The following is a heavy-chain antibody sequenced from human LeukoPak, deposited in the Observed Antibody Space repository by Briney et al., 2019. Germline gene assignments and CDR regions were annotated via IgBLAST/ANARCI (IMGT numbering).Heavy chain of an antibody. D-gene: IGHD2-15*01. Sequence: SETLSPTCTVSGGSISSYYWSWIRQPPGKGLEWIGYIYYSGSTNYNPSLKSRVTISVDTSKNQFSLKLSSVTAADTAVYYCASHKGDCSGGSCYSYAFDIWGQGTMVTVSS. CDR2: IYYSGST. CDR1: GGSISSYY. CDR3: ASHKGDCSGGSCYSYAFDI. J-gene: IGHJ3*02. V-gene: IGHV4-59*01.